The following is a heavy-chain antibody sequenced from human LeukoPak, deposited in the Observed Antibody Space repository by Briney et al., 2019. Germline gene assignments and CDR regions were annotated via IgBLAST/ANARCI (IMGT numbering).Heavy chain of an antibody. CDR3: ARVRGPYYDKSPYYFDY. J-gene: IGHJ4*02. CDR2: INPNSGGT. Sequence: GASVKVSCKASGYTFTGYYMHWVRQAPGQGLEWMGWINPNSGGTNYAQKFQGRVTMTRDTSISTAYMELSRLRSDDTAVYYCARVRGPYYDKSPYYFDYWGQGTLVTVSS. CDR1: GYTFTGYY. V-gene: IGHV1-2*02. D-gene: IGHD3-22*01.